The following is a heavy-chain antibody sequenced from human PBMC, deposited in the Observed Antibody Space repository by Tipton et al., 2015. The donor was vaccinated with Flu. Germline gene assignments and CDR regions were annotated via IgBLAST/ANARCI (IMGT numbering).Heavy chain of an antibody. J-gene: IGHJ4*02. D-gene: IGHD3-10*01. CDR2: VSRTGST. CDR1: GDSISSDYY. CDR3: ARSTYHYGSGSSDY. Sequence: TLSFTCAVSGDSISSDYYWGWIRQFPGKGLEWIGTVSRTGSTIYNPSLKSRVTISIDRSKNQFSLNLKSVTAADMAVYYCARSTYHYGSGSSDYWGQGTLVTVSS. V-gene: IGHV4-38-2*01.